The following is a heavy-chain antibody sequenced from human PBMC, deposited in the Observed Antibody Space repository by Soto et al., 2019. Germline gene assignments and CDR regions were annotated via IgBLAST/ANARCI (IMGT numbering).Heavy chain of an antibody. CDR2: IDPSGNGT. Sequence: QVQLVQSGAEVKKPGASVKVSCKASGHTLINYYMHWVRQAPGQGLDWLGKIDPSGNGTSYAERFQGRITLTSDTSPNIVYVELSRLRSEDTAIYYCAINYYDSSAYLYWGQGTLVNVSS. CDR1: GHTLINYY. D-gene: IGHD3-22*01. CDR3: AINYYDSSAYLY. J-gene: IGHJ4*02. V-gene: IGHV1-46*01.